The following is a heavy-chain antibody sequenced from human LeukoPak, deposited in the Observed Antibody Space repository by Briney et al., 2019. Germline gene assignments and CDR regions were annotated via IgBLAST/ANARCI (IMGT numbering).Heavy chain of an antibody. V-gene: IGHV1-18*01. Sequence: ASVKVSCKASGYTFTSYGISWGRQAPGQGVEWMGWISAYNGNTNYAQKLQGRVTMTTDTSTSTAYMELRSLRSDNTAVYYCARAISQLAFDIWGQGTMVTVSS. J-gene: IGHJ3*02. CDR1: GYTFTSYG. D-gene: IGHD1-1*01. CDR2: ISAYNGNT. CDR3: ARAISQLAFDI.